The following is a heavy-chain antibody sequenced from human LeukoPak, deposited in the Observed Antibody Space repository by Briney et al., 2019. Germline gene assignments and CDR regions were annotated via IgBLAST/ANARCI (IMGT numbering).Heavy chain of an antibody. D-gene: IGHD3-22*01. J-gene: IGHJ4*02. CDR1: GYTFTGYY. CDR2: INPNSGGT. V-gene: IGHV1-2*06. CDR3: ARDIHNYDSSGYYS. Sequence: ASVKVSCKASGYTFTGYYMHWVRQAPGQGLEWMVRINPNSGGTNYAQKFQGRVTMTRDTSISTAYMELSRLRSDDTAVYYCARDIHNYDSSGYYSWGQGTLVTVSS.